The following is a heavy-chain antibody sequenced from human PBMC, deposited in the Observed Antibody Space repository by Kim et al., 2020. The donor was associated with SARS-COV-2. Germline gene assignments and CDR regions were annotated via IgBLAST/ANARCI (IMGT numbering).Heavy chain of an antibody. CDR3: ARGDTSGYYYDF. D-gene: IGHD6-25*01. Sequence: SETLSLTCNVSGVSMNSGGYYWTWIRQHPGKGLEWIGYIYYSGTTYYNPSLRSRLNMAVDTSQNHFSLKLTSVTAADTALYYCARGDTSGYYYDFWGQGTLVTVSS. CDR1: GVSMNSGGYY. V-gene: IGHV4-31*03. CDR2: IYYSGTT. J-gene: IGHJ4*02.